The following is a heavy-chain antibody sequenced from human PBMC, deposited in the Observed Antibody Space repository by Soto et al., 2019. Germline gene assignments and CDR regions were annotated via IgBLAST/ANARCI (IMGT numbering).Heavy chain of an antibody. V-gene: IGHV4-30-4*01. Sequence: QVQLQESGPGLVKPSQTLSLTCTVSGGSISSGDYYWSWIRQPPGKGLEWIGYIYYSGSTYYNPSLKSRVNISVDTSKNQSSLKLSSVTAADTAVYYCARVRSGYQGHTFDYWGQGTLVTVSS. CDR2: IYYSGST. J-gene: IGHJ4*02. CDR3: ARVRSGYQGHTFDY. D-gene: IGHD3-22*01. CDR1: GGSISSGDYY.